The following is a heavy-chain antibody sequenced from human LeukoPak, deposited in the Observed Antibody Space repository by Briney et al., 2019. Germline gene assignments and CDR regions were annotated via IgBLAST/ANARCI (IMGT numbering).Heavy chain of an antibody. J-gene: IGHJ4*02. CDR2: IYTSGST. CDR1: GGSISSYY. V-gene: IGHV4-4*07. CDR3: ARDGGGGVGATFAFDY. Sequence: SETLSLTCTVSGGSISSYYWSWIRQPAGKGLEWIGRIYTSGSTNYNPSLKSRVTMSVDTSKNQFSLKLSSVTAADTAVYYCARDGGGGVGATFAFDYWGQGTLVTVSS. D-gene: IGHD1-26*01.